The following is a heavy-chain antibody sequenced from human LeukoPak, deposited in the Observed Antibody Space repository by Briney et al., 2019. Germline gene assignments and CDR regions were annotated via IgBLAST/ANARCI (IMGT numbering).Heavy chain of an antibody. CDR3: TRASGSYSNFGY. Sequence: GGSLRLSYAATGFRFSGYGMPWVRQAPGKGLEWVAVISFDGNTQYLADSVRGRFTISRDNSKTTLDLQMNSLRTEDTALYYCTRASGSYSNFGYWGQGTLVTVSS. CDR1: GFRFSGYG. CDR2: ISFDGNTQ. D-gene: IGHD1-26*01. J-gene: IGHJ4*02. V-gene: IGHV3-30*19.